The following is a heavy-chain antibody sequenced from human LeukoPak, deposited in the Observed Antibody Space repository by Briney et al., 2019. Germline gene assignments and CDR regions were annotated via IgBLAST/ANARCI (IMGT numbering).Heavy chain of an antibody. CDR3: AKDVWWSVS. J-gene: IGHJ5*02. Sequence: PGGSLRLSCAASGFTFSSSAMSWVRQAPGKGLEWVSAISNNGGYTYYADSVQGRFTISRDNSKNTMYLQINSLRAEDTAIYYCAKDVWWSVSWGQGTLVTVSS. CDR2: ISNNGGYT. CDR1: GFTFSSSA. V-gene: IGHV3-23*01. D-gene: IGHD2-8*02.